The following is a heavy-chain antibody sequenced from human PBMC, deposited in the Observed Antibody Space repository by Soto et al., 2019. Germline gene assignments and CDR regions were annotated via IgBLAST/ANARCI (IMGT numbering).Heavy chain of an antibody. CDR1: GFTFSNYA. Sequence: EVQLLESGGGLVQPGGSLRLSCAASGFTFSNYAMSWVRQAPGKGLECVSGISGSADGTYYADSVKGRFTISRDNSKNTLSLQMNSLRAEDTAVYYCAKAGDCSSTSCLGGFVSFWGRGTLVTVSP. D-gene: IGHD2-2*01. CDR2: ISGSADGT. J-gene: IGHJ4*02. V-gene: IGHV3-23*01. CDR3: AKAGDCSSTSCLGGFVSF.